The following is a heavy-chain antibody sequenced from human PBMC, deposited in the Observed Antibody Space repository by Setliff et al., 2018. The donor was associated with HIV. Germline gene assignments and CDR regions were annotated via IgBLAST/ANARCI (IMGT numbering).Heavy chain of an antibody. CDR2: IYNSGST. CDR1: GGSISSGGFY. Sequence: SETLSLTCNVSGGSISSGGFYWNWIRQHPGKGVEWIGYIYNSGSTYYSPSLQSRLTISVDTSKNQLSLKLTSVTAADTAVYYCARLTYYYDTSGPAAAFDIWGQGTMVTVS. CDR3: ARLTYYYDTSGPAAAFDI. D-gene: IGHD3-22*01. V-gene: IGHV4-31*03. J-gene: IGHJ3*02.